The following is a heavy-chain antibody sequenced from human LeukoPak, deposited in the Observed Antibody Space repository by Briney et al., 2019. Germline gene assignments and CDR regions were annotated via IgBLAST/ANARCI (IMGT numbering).Heavy chain of an antibody. J-gene: IGHJ6*03. CDR2: INHSGST. D-gene: IGHD5/OR15-5a*01. CDR3: ARGVHPYYYYYYMDV. CDR1: GGSISSSSYY. Sequence: SETLSLTCTVSGGSISSSSYYWGWIRQPPGKGLEWIGEINHSGSTNYNPSLKSRVTISVDTSKNQFSLKLSSVTAADTAVYYCARGVHPYYYYYYMDVWGKGTTVTVSS. V-gene: IGHV4-39*07.